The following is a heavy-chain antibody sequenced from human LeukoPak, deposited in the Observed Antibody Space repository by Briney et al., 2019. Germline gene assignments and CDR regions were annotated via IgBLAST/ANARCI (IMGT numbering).Heavy chain of an antibody. CDR3: ARGRARHIVVVTANVLFDP. J-gene: IGHJ5*02. V-gene: IGHV7-4-1*02. D-gene: IGHD2-21*02. CDR2: INTNTGNP. CDR1: GYTFTSYG. Sequence: ASVKVSCKASGYTFTSYGIHWVRQAPGQGLDWMGWINTNTGNPTYAQGFTGRFVFSLDTSVSTAYLQISSLKAEDTAVYYCARGRARHIVVVTANVLFDPWGQGTLVTVSS.